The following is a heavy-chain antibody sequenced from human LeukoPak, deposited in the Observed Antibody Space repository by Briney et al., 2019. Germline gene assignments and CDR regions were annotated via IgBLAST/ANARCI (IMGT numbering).Heavy chain of an antibody. CDR3: ASSYGSGSYYKVNY. Sequence: SETLSLTCTVSGGSISSGDYYWSWIRQPPGKGLEGIGYIYYSGSTYYNPSLKSRVTISVDTSKNQFSLKLSSVPAADTAVYYCASSYGSGSYYKVNYWGQGTLVTVSS. V-gene: IGHV4-30-4*01. J-gene: IGHJ4*02. CDR1: GGSISSGDYY. D-gene: IGHD3-10*01. CDR2: IYYSGST.